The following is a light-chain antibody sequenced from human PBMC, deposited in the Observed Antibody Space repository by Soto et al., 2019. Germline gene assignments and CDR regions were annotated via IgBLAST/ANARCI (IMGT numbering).Light chain of an antibody. Sequence: EIVMTQSPATLSVSPGDRATLSCRASQSVSSNIAWYQQKPGQAPRLLIYGASTRATGIPARFSGSGSGTEFTPTISSLQSEDFAVYYCQHYNNWPLLTFGGGTKVEIK. CDR2: GAS. CDR3: QHYNNWPLLT. CDR1: QSVSSN. V-gene: IGKV3-15*01. J-gene: IGKJ4*01.